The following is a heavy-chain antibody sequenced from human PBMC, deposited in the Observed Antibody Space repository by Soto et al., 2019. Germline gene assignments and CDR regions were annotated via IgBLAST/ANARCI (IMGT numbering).Heavy chain of an antibody. Sequence: GGSMRLSCAAFGFTFSSYAMSWVRQAPGKGLEWVSAISGSVGGTYYGDSVKGPFPISRDNAKTSLYLLMNSPRPDDNAGYYWARERLTLVRGTPLTRENWFDPWGPGTLVNSPQ. J-gene: IGHJ5*01. CDR2: ISGSVGGT. V-gene: IGHV3-23*01. D-gene: IGHD3-10*01. CDR1: GFTFSSYA. CDR3: ARERLTLVRGTPLTRENWFDP.